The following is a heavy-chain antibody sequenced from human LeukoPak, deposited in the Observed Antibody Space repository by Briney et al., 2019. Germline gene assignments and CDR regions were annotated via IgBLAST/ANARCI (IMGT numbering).Heavy chain of an antibody. J-gene: IGHJ4*02. CDR2: ICSGGST. V-gene: IGHV3-66*01. CDR3: ARDSPRTGGGGSHFDY. CDR1: GFTVSSNC. D-gene: IGHD1-1*01. Sequence: GGSLRLSCAASGFTVSSNCVNWVRQAPGKGLKWVSVICSGGSTNYADSVKGRFTISRDNSKNTLYLQMNSLRAEDTAVYYCARDSPRTGGGGSHFDYWGRGTLVTVSS.